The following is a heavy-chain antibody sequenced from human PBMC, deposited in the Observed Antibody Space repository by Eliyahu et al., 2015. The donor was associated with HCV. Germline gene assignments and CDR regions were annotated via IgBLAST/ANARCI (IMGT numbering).Heavy chain of an antibody. CDR1: GFTFDDYA. Sequence: EVQLVESGGDLVQPGRSLRLSXAASGFTFDDYAMXWVRQVPGKGLEWVSSVNWNNGMIRYADSVKGRFTISRDNAKNSLYLQMNSLRPEDSAFYYCGKGTSGTYYNGGIDYWGQGTLVTVSS. CDR2: VNWNNGMI. CDR3: GKGTSGTYYNGGIDY. D-gene: IGHD3-10*01. V-gene: IGHV3-9*01. J-gene: IGHJ4*02.